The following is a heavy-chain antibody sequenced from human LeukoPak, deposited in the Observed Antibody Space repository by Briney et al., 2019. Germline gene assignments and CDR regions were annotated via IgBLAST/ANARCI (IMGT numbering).Heavy chain of an antibody. J-gene: IGHJ6*03. CDR3: ARDLAVATAYYYYYMDV. V-gene: IGHV4-39*07. D-gene: IGHD5-12*01. CDR2: IYYTGST. CDR1: GGSISSSSYY. Sequence: SETLSLTCTVSGGSISSSSYYWGWIRQPPGKGLEWIGSIYYTGSTYYNPSLKSRVTMSVDTSKNQFSLKLSSVTAADTAVYYCARDLAVATAYYYYYMDVWGKGTTVTVSS.